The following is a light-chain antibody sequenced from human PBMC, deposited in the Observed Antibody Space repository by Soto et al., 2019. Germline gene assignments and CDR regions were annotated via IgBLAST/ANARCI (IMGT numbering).Light chain of an antibody. Sequence: QSALTQSRSVSGSPGQSVTISCSGSSSDIGIYNYVSWYQHHPGKVPKVLIYDVTRRPSGVPDRFSGSKSGNTASLTISGLQAEDEADYYCCSYAGAYTWMFGGGTQLTVL. V-gene: IGLV2-11*01. J-gene: IGLJ3*02. CDR3: CSYAGAYTWM. CDR1: SSDIGIYNY. CDR2: DVT.